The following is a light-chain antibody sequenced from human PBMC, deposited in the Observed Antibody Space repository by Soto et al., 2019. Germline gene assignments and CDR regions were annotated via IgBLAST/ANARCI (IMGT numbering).Light chain of an antibody. CDR3: CSHAGSFTFV. CDR2: DVT. J-gene: IGLJ2*01. Sequence: QSVLTQPRSVSGSPGQSVTISCTGTSSDVGGYNYVSWYQQHPGKAPKLMIYDVTKRPSGVPNRFSGSKSGNKASLTISGLQAEDEAYYYCCSHAGSFTFVFGGGTKLTVL. V-gene: IGLV2-11*01. CDR1: SSDVGGYNY.